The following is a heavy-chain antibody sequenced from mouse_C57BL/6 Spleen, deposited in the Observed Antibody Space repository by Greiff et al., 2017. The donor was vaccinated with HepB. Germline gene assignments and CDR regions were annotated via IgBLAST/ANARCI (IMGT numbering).Heavy chain of an antibody. CDR1: GYSFTGYY. Sequence: VQLQQSGPELVKPGASVKISCKASGYSFTGYYMHWVKQSSEKSLEWIGEINPSTGGTSYNQKFKGKATLTVEKSSSTAYMQLKSLTSEDSAVYYCARNWPYYFDYWGQGTTLTVSS. D-gene: IGHD4-1*01. J-gene: IGHJ2*01. V-gene: IGHV1-43*01. CDR3: ARNWPYYFDY. CDR2: INPSTGGT.